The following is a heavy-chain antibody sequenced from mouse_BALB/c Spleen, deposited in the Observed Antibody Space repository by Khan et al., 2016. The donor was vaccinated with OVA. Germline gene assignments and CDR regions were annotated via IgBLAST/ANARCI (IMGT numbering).Heavy chain of an antibody. V-gene: IGHV2-6-1*01. D-gene: IGHD2-10*01. CDR2: IWSDGST. J-gene: IGHJ4*01. CDR3: ARQPYYHYNIMDY. Sequence: VQLVESGPGLAAPSQSLSITCTISGFSLTNYGVHWVRQPPGKGLEWLAVIWSDGSTTYNSALKSRLTITKDNSQSQVFLKMNSLQTDDTVIYFCARQPYYHYNIMDYWGQGTSVTVSS. CDR1: GFSLTNYG.